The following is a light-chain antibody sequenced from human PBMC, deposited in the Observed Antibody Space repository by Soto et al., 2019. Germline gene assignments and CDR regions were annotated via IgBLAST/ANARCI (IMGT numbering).Light chain of an antibody. CDR2: KAS. J-gene: IGKJ1*01. CDR1: RTISSW. V-gene: IGKV1-5*03. Sequence: DIQMTQSPSTLSASVGDRVTITCRASRTISSWLAWYQQKPGKAPKLLIYKASTLESGVPSRFSGSGSETEFTLTISSLQPDDFAPYYCQQYNSCCSFGQGTKVEIK. CDR3: QQYNSCCS.